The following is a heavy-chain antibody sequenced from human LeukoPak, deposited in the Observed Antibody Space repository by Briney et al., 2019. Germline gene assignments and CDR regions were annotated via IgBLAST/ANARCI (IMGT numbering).Heavy chain of an antibody. CDR3: ARGDYDGWFDP. CDR1: GYTFTSYY. Sequence: GPSVKVSCKPSGYTFTSYYMHWVRQAPGQGLEWMGIINPSGGSTSYAQKFQGRVTMTRDTSTSTVYMELSSLRSEDTAVYYCARGDYDGWFDPWGQGTLVTVSS. D-gene: IGHD4-17*01. J-gene: IGHJ5*02. V-gene: IGHV1-46*03. CDR2: INPSGGST.